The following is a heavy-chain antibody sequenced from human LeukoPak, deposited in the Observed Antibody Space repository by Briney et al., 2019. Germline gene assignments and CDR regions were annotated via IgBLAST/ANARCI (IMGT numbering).Heavy chain of an antibody. CDR2: ISRSGSTI. CDR1: GFSLSSYE. Sequence: PGGSLRLSCAASGFSLSSYEMNWVRQAPGKGLEWISHISRSGSTIYYAESVKGRFTIFRDIAKNSLYLQMNSLRAEDTAVYYCARDVNLDYWGQGTLVTVSS. V-gene: IGHV3-48*03. CDR3: ARDVNLDY. J-gene: IGHJ4*02.